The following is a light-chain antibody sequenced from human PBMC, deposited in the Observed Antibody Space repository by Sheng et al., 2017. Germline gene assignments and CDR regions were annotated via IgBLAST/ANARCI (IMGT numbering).Light chain of an antibody. J-gene: IGLJ3*02. CDR1: SRDIGDYNY. CDR3: SSYTGDTTTRWV. V-gene: IGLV2-14*03. Sequence: QSALSQPASVSGSPGQSITISCTGTSRDIGDYNYVSWYQQHPGKAPKLLICDVTKRPSGVSGRFSGSKSGNTASLTITGLQAEDEADYYCSSYTGDTTTRWVFGGGTKLTVL. CDR2: DVT.